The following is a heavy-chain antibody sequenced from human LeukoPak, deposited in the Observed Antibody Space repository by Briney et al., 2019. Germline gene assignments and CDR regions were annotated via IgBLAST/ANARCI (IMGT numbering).Heavy chain of an antibody. D-gene: IGHD6-19*01. V-gene: IGHV3-30*18. J-gene: IGHJ3*02. CDR3: AKGDQPYDPYSSGWYANHDAFDI. CDR1: GFTFSSYA. Sequence: PGGSLRLSCAASGFTFSSYAMSWVRQAPGKGLEWVAVISYDGSNKYYADSVKGRFTISRDNSKNTLYLQMNSLRAEDTAVYYCAKGDQPYDPYSSGWYANHDAFDIWGQGTMVTVSS. CDR2: ISYDGSNK.